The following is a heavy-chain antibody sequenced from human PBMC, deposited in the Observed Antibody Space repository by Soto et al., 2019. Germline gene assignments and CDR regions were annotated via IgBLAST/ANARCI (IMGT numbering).Heavy chain of an antibody. Sequence: QVQLVESGGGLVKPGGSLRLSCAASGFTFSDYYMSWIRQAPGKGLEWVSYISSSGSTIYYADSVKGRFTISRDNDXKXXFLQMNCLRAKDTAVYYCVRHHAHPSYYYYNGMDVCGQGTTVTVSS. V-gene: IGHV3-11*01. CDR3: VRHHAHPSYYYYNGMDV. D-gene: IGHD2-2*01. CDR2: ISSSGSTI. CDR1: GFTFSDYY. J-gene: IGHJ6*02.